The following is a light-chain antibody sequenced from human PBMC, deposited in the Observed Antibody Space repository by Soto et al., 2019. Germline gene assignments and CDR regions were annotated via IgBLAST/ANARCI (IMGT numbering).Light chain of an antibody. CDR3: HHYATTPFT. CDR2: GTS. CDR1: ETIGSAY. V-gene: IGKV3-20*01. Sequence: IVLTQSPGTVSLSPGERATLSCRASETIGSAYFAWYQHRPGRTPRLVLSGTSTRAAGVPDRFGGSGSGASSTRTTTGVEPEDFAVYYCHHYATTPFTFGQGTKLEIK. J-gene: IGKJ2*01.